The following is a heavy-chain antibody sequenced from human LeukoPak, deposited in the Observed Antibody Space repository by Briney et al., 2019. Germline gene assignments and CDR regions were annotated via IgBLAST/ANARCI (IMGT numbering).Heavy chain of an antibody. CDR2: IIPIFGTA. CDR3: ARDYGDFWSGYYFDY. D-gene: IGHD3-3*01. V-gene: IGHV1-69*05. Sequence: SVKVSCKASGGTFSSYAISWVRQAPGQGLEWMGRIIPIFGTANYAQKFQGRVTITTDESTSTAYMELSCLRSEDTAVYYRARDYGDFWSGYYFDYWGQGTLVTVSS. CDR1: GGTFSSYA. J-gene: IGHJ4*02.